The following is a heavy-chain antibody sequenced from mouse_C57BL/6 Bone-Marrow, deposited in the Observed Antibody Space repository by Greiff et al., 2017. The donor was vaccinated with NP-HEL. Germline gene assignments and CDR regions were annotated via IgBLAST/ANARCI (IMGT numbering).Heavy chain of an antibody. CDR3: ARFRYEGYYYAMDY. CDR1: GYTFTSYW. CDR2: IYPSDSET. Sequence: VQLKQPGAELVRPGSSVKLSCKASGYTFTSYWMDWVKQRPGQGLEWIGNIYPSDSETHYNQKFKDKATLTVDKSSSTAYMQLSSLTSEDSAVYYCARFRYEGYYYAMDYWGQGTSVTVSS. V-gene: IGHV1-61*01. J-gene: IGHJ4*01. D-gene: IGHD2-3*01.